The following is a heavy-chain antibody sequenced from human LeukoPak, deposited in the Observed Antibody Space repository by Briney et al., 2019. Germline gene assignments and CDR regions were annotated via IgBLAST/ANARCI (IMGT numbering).Heavy chain of an antibody. CDR1: GFIFSDYY. D-gene: IGHD2-8*01. CDR2: ISRDGSAI. Sequence: PGGSLRLSCAASGFIFSDYYMSWIRQAPGKGLEWVSYISRDGSAIYYADSVKGRFTISRDNAKNSLYLQMNSLRAEDTAVYYCARGPTNGQAFDYWGQGTLVSVSS. V-gene: IGHV3-11*04. J-gene: IGHJ4*02. CDR3: ARGPTNGQAFDY.